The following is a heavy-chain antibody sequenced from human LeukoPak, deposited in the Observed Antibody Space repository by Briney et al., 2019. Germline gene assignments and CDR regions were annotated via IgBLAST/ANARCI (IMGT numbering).Heavy chain of an antibody. CDR1: GHSISNTYY. Sequence: SQTLSLTCAVPGHSISNTYYWGWIRQPPGNELESIGSIYNSGSTHYNPSLKSRVTISVDTSKNQFSLKLSSVTAADTAVYYCARNSSGNYFDYWGQGTLVSVSS. V-gene: IGHV4-38-2*01. CDR3: ARNSSGNYFDY. D-gene: IGHD1-26*01. CDR2: IYNSGST. J-gene: IGHJ4*02.